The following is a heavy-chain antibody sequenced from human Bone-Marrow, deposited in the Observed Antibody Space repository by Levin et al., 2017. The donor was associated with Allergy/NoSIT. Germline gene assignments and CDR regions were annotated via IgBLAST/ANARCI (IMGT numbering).Heavy chain of an antibody. V-gene: IGHV4-31*03. J-gene: IGHJ5*02. D-gene: IGHD4-23*01. CDR3: ARIRNAGGKGWFNT. CDR2: LYYSGTT. Sequence: SETLSLTCTVSGGSIISGHYYWSLIRQHPGKGLEWIGHLYYSGTTYYNPSLRGRVTISVDTSKNQFSLKLTSVTAADTAVYYCARIRNAGGKGWFNTWGQGTLVTVSS. CDR1: GGSIISGHYY.